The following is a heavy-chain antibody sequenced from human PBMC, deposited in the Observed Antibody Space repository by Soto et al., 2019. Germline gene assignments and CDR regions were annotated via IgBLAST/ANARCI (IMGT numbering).Heavy chain of an antibody. CDR1: GFTFSSYG. D-gene: IGHD3-9*01. CDR2: IWYDGSNK. CDR3: AKVGRGGLRYFDWSVDY. V-gene: IGHV3-33*06. Sequence: PGGSLRLSCAASGFTFSSYGMHWVRQAPGKGLEWVAVIWYDGSNKYYADSVKGRFTISRDNSKNTLYLQMNSLRAEDTAVYYCAKVGRGGLRYFDWSVDYWGQGTLVTVSS. J-gene: IGHJ4*02.